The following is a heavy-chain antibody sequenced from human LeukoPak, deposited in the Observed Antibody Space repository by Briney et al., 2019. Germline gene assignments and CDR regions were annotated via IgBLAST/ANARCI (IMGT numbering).Heavy chain of an antibody. D-gene: IGHD3-22*01. CDR1: GFTFSSYA. CDR2: ISYDGSNK. CDR3: ARDVNYDSSGYYH. Sequence: GGSLRLSCAASGFTFSSYAMHWIRQAPGKGLEWVAVISYDGSNKYYADSVKGRFTISRDNSKNTLYLQMNSLRAEDTAVYYCARDVNYDSSGYYHWGQGTLVTVSS. J-gene: IGHJ4*02. V-gene: IGHV3-30-3*01.